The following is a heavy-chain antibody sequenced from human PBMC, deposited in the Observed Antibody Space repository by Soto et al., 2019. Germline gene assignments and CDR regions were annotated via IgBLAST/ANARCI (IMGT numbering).Heavy chain of an antibody. D-gene: IGHD1-26*01. V-gene: IGHV3-48*01. CDR1: GFTFSSYS. CDR3: ARGWDVSTSRIGFDP. Sequence: EVQLVESGGGLVQPGGSLRLSCEASGFTFSSYSMNWVRQAPGKGLEWVSYMTSSGTNIYYADSVKGRFTISRDNAKNSLYLNRNTLRVEDTAVYYCARGWDVSTSRIGFDPWGKETLFTVSS. CDR2: MTSSGTNI. J-gene: IGHJ5*02.